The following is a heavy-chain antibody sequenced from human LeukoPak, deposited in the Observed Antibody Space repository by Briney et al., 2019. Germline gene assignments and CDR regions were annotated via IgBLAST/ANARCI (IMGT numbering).Heavy chain of an antibody. J-gene: IGHJ4*02. V-gene: IGHV3-23*01. Sequence: GGSLRLSCTASGFTFSTYDMSWVRQAPGKGLEWVSTVRVNGRSTYYADSVKGRFTISRDNSRNTLYLQMNSLRAEDTALYYCAKPGEASNYYFDYWGQGALVTVSS. CDR3: AKPGEASNYYFDY. D-gene: IGHD2-21*01. CDR2: VRVNGRST. CDR1: GFTFSTYD.